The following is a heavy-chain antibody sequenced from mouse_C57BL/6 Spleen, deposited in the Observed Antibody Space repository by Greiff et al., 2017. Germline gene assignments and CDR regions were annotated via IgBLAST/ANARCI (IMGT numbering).Heavy chain of an antibody. D-gene: IGHD1-1*01. CDR3: ARRYYYGSRGDWYFDV. CDR1: GFTFSDYG. V-gene: IGHV5-17*01. Sequence: EVHLVESGGGLVKPGGSLKLSCAASGFTFSDYGMHWVRQAPEKGLEWVAYISSGSSTIYYADTVKGRFTISRDNAKNTLFLQMTSLRSEDTAMYYCARRYYYGSRGDWYFDVWGTGTTVTVSS. J-gene: IGHJ1*03. CDR2: ISSGSSTI.